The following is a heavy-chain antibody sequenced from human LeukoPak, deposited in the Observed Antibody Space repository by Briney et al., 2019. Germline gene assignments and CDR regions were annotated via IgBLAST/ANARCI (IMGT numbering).Heavy chain of an antibody. J-gene: IGHJ1*01. Sequence: ASVKVSCKASGYTFTGYYMHWVRQAPGQGLEWMGWINPNSGGTNYAQKFQGWVTMTRDTSISTAYMELSRLRSDDSAVYYCARSEVPAAAGQGRYFQHWGQGTLVTVSS. V-gene: IGHV1-2*04. D-gene: IGHD6-13*01. CDR3: ARSEVPAAAGQGRYFQH. CDR2: INPNSGGT. CDR1: GYTFTGYY.